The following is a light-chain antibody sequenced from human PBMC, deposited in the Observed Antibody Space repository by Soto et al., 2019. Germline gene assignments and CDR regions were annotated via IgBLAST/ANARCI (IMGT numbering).Light chain of an antibody. CDR3: QQYVRSPYT. V-gene: IGKV3-20*01. CDR2: GAS. Sequence: EIVLTQSPDTLSLSPGERATLSCRASQIVNNNALAWYQQKPGQAPRLLIYGASNRPGGIPDKFSGSGSGTEFTFTINRLEPEDFAVYYCQQYVRSPYTFAQGTKLEI. CDR1: QIVNNNA. J-gene: IGKJ2*01.